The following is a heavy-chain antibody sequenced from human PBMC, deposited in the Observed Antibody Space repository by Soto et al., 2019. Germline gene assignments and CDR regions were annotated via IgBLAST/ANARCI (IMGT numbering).Heavy chain of an antibody. CDR2: IWYDGSNK. J-gene: IGHJ6*02. V-gene: IGHV3-33*01. Sequence: QVQLVESGGGVVQPGRSLRLSCAASGFTFSSYGMHWVRQAPGKGLEWVAVIWYDGSNKYYADSVRGRFTISRDNSKNTLYLQMNSLRAEDTAVYYCARDLSLVDTAMVVRYYYYGMDVWGQGTTVTVSS. CDR3: ARDLSLVDTAMVVRYYYYGMDV. CDR1: GFTFSSYG. D-gene: IGHD5-18*01.